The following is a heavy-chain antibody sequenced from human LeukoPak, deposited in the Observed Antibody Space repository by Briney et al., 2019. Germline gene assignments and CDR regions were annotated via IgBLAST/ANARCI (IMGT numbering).Heavy chain of an antibody. Sequence: ASVKVSCKASGYTFTGYYMHWVRQAPGQGLEWMRWINPNSGGTNYAQKFQGWVTMTRDTSISTAYMELSRLRSDDTAVYYCAREEIVVVPAAHEDYGMDVWGKGTTVTVSS. CDR3: AREEIVVVPAAHEDYGMDV. J-gene: IGHJ6*04. CDR2: INPNSGGT. CDR1: GYTFTGYY. V-gene: IGHV1-2*04. D-gene: IGHD2-2*01.